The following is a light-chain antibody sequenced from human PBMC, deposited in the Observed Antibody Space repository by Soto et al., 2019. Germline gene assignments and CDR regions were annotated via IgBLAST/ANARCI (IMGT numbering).Light chain of an antibody. V-gene: IGKV3-15*01. Sequence: DIVMTQSPATLSVAPGERVTFSCRASQGVSRKLAWYQHKPGQAPRLLISGASTGATGIPDRFGGSGSGTEFTLTISSLQSEDFAVYYCQQYNNWPETFGQGTKVDIK. J-gene: IGKJ1*01. CDR3: QQYNNWPET. CDR2: GAS. CDR1: QGVSRK.